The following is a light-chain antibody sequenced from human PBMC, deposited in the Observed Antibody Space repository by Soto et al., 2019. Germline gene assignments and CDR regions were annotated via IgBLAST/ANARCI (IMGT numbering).Light chain of an antibody. J-gene: IGLJ3*02. CDR1: SSDVGGYIY. V-gene: IGLV2-14*01. CDR3: SSYTSSSNWV. CDR2: DVS. Sequence: QSALTQPASASGSPGQSITITCTGTSSDVGGYIYVSWHQQHTGTAPKLMIYDVSNRPSGVSSRFAGSKSGNTASLTISGVQAEDEADYDCSSYTSSSNWVFGGGTKLTVL.